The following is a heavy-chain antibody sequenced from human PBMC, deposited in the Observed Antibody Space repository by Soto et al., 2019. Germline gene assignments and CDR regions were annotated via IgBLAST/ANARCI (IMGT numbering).Heavy chain of an antibody. CDR3: ARDLYINWYYPLDS. Sequence: SVKVSCKASGGTFRNYAFSWVRQAPGQGLEWMGGIIPIFGKANYEQRFQGRLTITADESTSTAYMELNSLRSENTAVYFCARDLYINWYYPLDSWGQGTLVTVSS. CDR2: IIPIFGKA. J-gene: IGHJ4*02. D-gene: IGHD1-7*01. V-gene: IGHV1-69*13. CDR1: GGTFRNYA.